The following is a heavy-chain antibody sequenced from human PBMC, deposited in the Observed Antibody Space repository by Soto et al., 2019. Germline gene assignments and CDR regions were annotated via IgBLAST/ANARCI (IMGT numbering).Heavy chain of an antibody. D-gene: IGHD3-10*01. V-gene: IGHV4-28*03. CDR1: GYSISSSNW. J-gene: IGHJ4*02. CDR3: VRAVAVVRGKPPHEHLIDY. Sequence: PSETLSLTCAVSGYSISSSNWWGWIRQPPGKGLEWIGYIYYSGTTYYNPSLKSRVTMSVDTSKNQFSLKLTSVTAVDTAVYYCVRAVAVVRGKPPHEHLIDYWGQGILVTVSS. CDR2: IYYSGTT.